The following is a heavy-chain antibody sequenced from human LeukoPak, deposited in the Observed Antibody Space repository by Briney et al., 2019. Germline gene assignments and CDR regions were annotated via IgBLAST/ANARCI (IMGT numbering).Heavy chain of an antibody. CDR2: IYPGDSDT. CDR1: EYSFTSYW. Sequence: GESLKISCKGSEYSFTSYWIGWVRQMPGKGLEWMGIIYPGDSDTRYSPSFQGQVTISADKSMNTAYLQWSSLKASDTAKYYCARFKYYVSGSPVAYWGQGTLVTVSS. J-gene: IGHJ4*02. V-gene: IGHV5-51*01. D-gene: IGHD3-16*01. CDR3: ARFKYYVSGSPVAY.